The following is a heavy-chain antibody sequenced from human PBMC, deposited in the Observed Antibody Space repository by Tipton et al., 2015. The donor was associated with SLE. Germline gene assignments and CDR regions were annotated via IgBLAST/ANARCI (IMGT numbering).Heavy chain of an antibody. CDR1: GGSISSSSYY. CDR2: VFYSGNT. CDR3: ARYPYDSNGNHYYYYFGMDV. V-gene: IGHV4-39*07. Sequence: TLSLTCSVSGGSISSSSYYWGWIRQSPGKGLEWIGNVFYSGNTYYNPSLKSRATISEDTPKNQFSLRLSSVTAADTAVYYCARYPYDSNGNHYYYYFGMDVWGQGTTVTVSS. J-gene: IGHJ6*02. D-gene: IGHD3-22*01.